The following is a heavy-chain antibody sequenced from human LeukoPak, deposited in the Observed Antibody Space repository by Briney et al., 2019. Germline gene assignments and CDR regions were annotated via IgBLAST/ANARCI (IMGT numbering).Heavy chain of an antibody. Sequence: PSETLSLTCTVSGGSISGSSYYWGWIRQPPGKELEWIGSVYYTGSTYHNPSLNSRVTISVDTPKNQFSLRLSSVTAADTAVYYCAGGDSSDYYYYYYYMDVWCKGTTVTVSS. CDR2: VYYTGST. J-gene: IGHJ6*03. V-gene: IGHV4-39*07. D-gene: IGHD3-22*01. CDR1: GGSISGSSYY. CDR3: AGGDSSDYYYYYYYMDV.